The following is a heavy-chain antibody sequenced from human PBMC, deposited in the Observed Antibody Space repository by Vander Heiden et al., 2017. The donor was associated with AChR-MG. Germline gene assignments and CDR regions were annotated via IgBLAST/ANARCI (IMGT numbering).Heavy chain of an antibody. J-gene: IGHJ3*01. CDR3: VKESAGAFDF. CDR2: FDVLNRT. Sequence: QVHVVESGGAVVQPGTSLRLSCLASGFTFSAHMMHWVRQAPGKGLEWVAVFDVLNRTFYADSVKGRFIISRDNSNDMLYLQMNSLRLEDTAVYYCVKESAGAFDFWGQGTMVTVSS. CDR1: GFTFSAHM. V-gene: IGHV3-30-3*02.